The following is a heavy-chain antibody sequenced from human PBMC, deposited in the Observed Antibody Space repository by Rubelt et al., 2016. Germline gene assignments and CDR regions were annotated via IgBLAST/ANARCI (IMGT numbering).Heavy chain of an antibody. J-gene: IGHJ4*02. Sequence: QVRLQQSGSGLVRPSQTLSLTCAISGDSVSSNNAAWNWLRQSPSRGLEWLGRTYYRSKWYNDYAIFVKSRIIINPDKSKSQFSLELDSLTPEDTAVYDCASGWALNFWGQGILVTVSS. V-gene: IGHV6-1*01. CDR2: TYYRSKWYN. CDR1: GDSVSSNNAA. CDR3: ASGWALNF. D-gene: IGHD5-24*01.